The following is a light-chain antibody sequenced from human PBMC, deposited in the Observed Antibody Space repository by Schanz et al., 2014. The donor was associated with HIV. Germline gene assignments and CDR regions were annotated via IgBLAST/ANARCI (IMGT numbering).Light chain of an antibody. Sequence: DIVMTQSPDSLAVSLGERATVNCKSSQSILSSSNNKNYLAWFQQKPGQSPKLVISWASTRESGVPDRFSGSGSGTDFTLTISSLQSEDFATYYCQQCVTYPYTFGQGTKLDIK. CDR1: QSILSSSNNKNY. CDR3: QQCVTYPYT. V-gene: IGKV4-1*01. CDR2: WAS. J-gene: IGKJ2*01.